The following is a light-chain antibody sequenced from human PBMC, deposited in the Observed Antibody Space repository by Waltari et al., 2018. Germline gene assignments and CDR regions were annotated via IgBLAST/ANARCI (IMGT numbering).Light chain of an antibody. CDR2: AAS. V-gene: IGKV1-39*01. Sequence: DFQMTQYPSSPSAAVGDRVTITCRASQRIDNYVNWYQQRPGKAPKPPIFAASRLQSGVPARFSGSGSGTEFTLSISTLQPEDFATYFCQQSDSVPRTFGQGTRVEI. CDR3: QQSDSVPRT. CDR1: QRIDNY. J-gene: IGKJ1*01.